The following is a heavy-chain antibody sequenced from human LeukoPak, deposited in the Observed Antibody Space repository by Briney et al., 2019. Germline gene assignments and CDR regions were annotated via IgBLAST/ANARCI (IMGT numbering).Heavy chain of an antibody. CDR3: ARDSDWNVDY. CDR2: ISPYNGAT. CDR1: GYTFTTYG. V-gene: IGHV1-18*01. J-gene: IGHJ4*02. Sequence: ASVKISGKASGYTFTTYGFTWIRQAPGQGLEWLGWISPYNGATEYAQNLQDRVSMTTDTSTNTAYIEVRSLKSDDTAVYYCARDSDWNVDYWGQGTLVTVSS. D-gene: IGHD1-1*01.